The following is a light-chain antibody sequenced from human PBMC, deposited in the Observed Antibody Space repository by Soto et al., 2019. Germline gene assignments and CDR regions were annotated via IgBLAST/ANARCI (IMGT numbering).Light chain of an antibody. V-gene: IGKV3-20*01. CDR3: QKYMSSVT. CDR2: GAS. CDR1: QSVDTTF. J-gene: IGKJ1*01. Sequence: EIVLTQSPGSLSLSPGQRATLSCRASQSVDTTFFAWYQKKPGQAPRLLIYGASKRATGIPDRFSGSGSGKDFPLIISRLEPEDFAVYYCQKYMSSVTSGEGTKVEIK.